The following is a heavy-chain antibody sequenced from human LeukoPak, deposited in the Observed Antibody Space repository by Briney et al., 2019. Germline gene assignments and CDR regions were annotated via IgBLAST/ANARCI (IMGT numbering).Heavy chain of an antibody. CDR3: ARGRFYDA. CDR2: INHSGST. V-gene: IGHV4-34*01. J-gene: IGHJ4*02. CDR1: GGSFSGYY. Sequence: SETLSLTCTVYGGSFSGYYWSWIRQPPGKGLEWIGEINHSGSTNYNPSLKSRVTISVDTSKNQFSLKLSSVTAADTAVYYCARGRFYDAWGQGTLVAVS. D-gene: IGHD2/OR15-2a*01.